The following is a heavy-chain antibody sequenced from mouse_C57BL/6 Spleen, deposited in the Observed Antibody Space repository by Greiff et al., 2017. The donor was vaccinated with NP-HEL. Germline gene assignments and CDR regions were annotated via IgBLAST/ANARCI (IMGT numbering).Heavy chain of an antibody. V-gene: IGHV5-17*01. J-gene: IGHJ4*01. CDR3: ARAPYARAY. CDR2: ISSGSSTI. CDR1: GFTFSDYG. Sequence: EVQLVESGGGLVKPGGSLKFSCAASGFTFSDYGMHWVRQAPEKGLEWVAYISSGSSTIYNVDKVKGGFTISSDKAKNTLFLQMSRLRSVYTATYYCARAPYARAYWGQGTSVTVSA.